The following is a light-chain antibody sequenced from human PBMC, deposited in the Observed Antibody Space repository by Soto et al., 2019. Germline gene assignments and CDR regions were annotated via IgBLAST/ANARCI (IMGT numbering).Light chain of an antibody. V-gene: IGKV1-27*01. CDR2: APS. CDR1: QDISNY. CDR3: QQYNSEPFS. Sequence: DIQMTQSPSSLSASVGDRVTITCRASQDISNYLVLYQQKPWKVPNLLFYAPSTLHSVVPSRFSGSGSGTDFTLTISSLQTEDVGTYSCQQYNSEPFSFGPGTKVAIK. J-gene: IGKJ3*01.